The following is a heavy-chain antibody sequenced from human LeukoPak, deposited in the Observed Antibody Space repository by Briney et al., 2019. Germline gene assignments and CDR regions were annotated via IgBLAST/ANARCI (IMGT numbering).Heavy chain of an antibody. J-gene: IGHJ4*02. CDR2: ISGSGGST. D-gene: IGHD1-26*01. Sequence: QTGGSLRLSCAASGFTFSSYAMSWVRQAPGKGLEWVSAISGSGGSTYYADSVKGRFTISRDNSKNTLYLQMNSLRAEDTAVYYCSGSNTYYFDYWGQGTLVTVSS. CDR3: SGSNTYYFDY. V-gene: IGHV3-23*01. CDR1: GFTFSSYA.